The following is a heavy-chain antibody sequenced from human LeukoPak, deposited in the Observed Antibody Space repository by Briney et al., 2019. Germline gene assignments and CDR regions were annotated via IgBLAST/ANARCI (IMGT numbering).Heavy chain of an antibody. CDR3: AKGRGSSGYSPFDY. V-gene: IGHV3-23*01. CDR2: ISGSGGST. CDR1: GFSFSSYA. Sequence: GGSLRLSCAASGFSFSSYAMSWVRQAPGKGLEWVSAISGSGGSTYYADSVKGRFTISRDNSKNTLYLQMNSLRAEDTAVYYCAKGRGSSGYSPFDYWGQGTLVTVSS. J-gene: IGHJ4*02. D-gene: IGHD3-22*01.